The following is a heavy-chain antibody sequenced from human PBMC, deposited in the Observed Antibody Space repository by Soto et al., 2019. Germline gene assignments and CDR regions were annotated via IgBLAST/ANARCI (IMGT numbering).Heavy chain of an antibody. J-gene: IGHJ6*02. D-gene: IGHD6-13*01. CDR3: TKDLTADYSSSGYYYGMAV. V-gene: IGHV3-9*01. CDR1: GFTFDDYA. CDR2: IGWDSVAI. Sequence: AVGSLRLSCAASGFTFDDYAFHWVRQAPGKGLEWVSSIGWDSVAIAYADSVKGRFTISRDNAKNSLYLQMNSLITEDSALYYCTKDLTADYSSSGYYYGMAVWGQGTTVTVSS.